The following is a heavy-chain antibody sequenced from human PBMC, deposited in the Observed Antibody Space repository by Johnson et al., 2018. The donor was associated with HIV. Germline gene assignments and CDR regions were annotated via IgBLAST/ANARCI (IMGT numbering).Heavy chain of an antibody. J-gene: IGHJ3*02. V-gene: IGHV3-64*01. CDR2: LSSNGHNT. CDR1: GFTFSTYA. CDR3: AREGRGRIDAFDI. D-gene: IGHD3-16*01. Sequence: VQLAEAAGGLVQPGGPLTLSPTPSGFTFSTYAMPWVRQAPGNALDYVSALSSNGHNTYYANSVKGQFNISRDNSKSTMYLQMGSLRAEDMAVYYCAREGRGRIDAFDIWGQGTMVTVSS.